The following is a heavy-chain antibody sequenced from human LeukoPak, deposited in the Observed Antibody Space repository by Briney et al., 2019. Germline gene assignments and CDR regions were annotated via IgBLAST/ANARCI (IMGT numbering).Heavy chain of an antibody. CDR1: GYSFTSYW. CDR2: IYPGDSDT. Sequence: GESLKISCKGSGYSFTSYWIGWVRQMPGKGLEWVGIIYPGDSDTRYSLSFQGQVTISADKSISTAYLQWSSLKASDTAMYYCARVYSSGWYSVRRRPGGYMDVWGKGTTVTVSS. J-gene: IGHJ6*03. D-gene: IGHD6-19*01. V-gene: IGHV5-51*01. CDR3: ARVYSSGWYSVRRRPGGYMDV.